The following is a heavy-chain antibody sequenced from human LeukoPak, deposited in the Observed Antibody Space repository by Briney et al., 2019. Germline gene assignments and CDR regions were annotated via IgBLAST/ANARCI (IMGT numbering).Heavy chain of an antibody. J-gene: IGHJ4*02. D-gene: IGHD5-18*01. CDR3: AKELGRGYSYGSRFDY. CDR2: ISGSGGST. Sequence: GGSLRLSCAASGFTFSSYAMSWVRQAPGKGLEWVSAISGSGGSTYYADSVKGRFTISRDNSKNTLYLQMNSLRAEDTAVYYCAKELGRGYSYGSRFDYWGQGTLATVSS. CDR1: GFTFSSYA. V-gene: IGHV3-23*01.